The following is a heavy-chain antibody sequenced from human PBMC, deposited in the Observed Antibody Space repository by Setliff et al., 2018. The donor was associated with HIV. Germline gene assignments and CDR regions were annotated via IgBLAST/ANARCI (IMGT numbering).Heavy chain of an antibody. CDR2: INPNSGPT. Sequence: ASVKVSCKASGYTFTGYYIHWVRQAPGQGLEWMGRINPNSGPTNYAQKFQGXXTMTRDTSISTAYMDLRSLRSDDTAVDYCAREKYGDKFDYWGQGTLVTVSS. D-gene: IGHD2-8*01. CDR1: GYTFTGYY. CDR3: AREKYGDKFDY. V-gene: IGHV1-2*06. J-gene: IGHJ4*02.